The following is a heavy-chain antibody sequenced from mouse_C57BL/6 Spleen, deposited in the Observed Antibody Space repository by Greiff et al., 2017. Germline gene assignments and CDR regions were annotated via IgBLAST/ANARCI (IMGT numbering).Heavy chain of an antibody. D-gene: IGHD1-1*01. CDR2: IDPEDGDT. Sequence: EVQLQQSGAELVRPGASVKLSCTASGFNIKDDYMHWVKQRPEQGLEWIGWIDPEDGDTEYASKFQGKATMTANTSSNTAYLQLSSLTSEDSAVTAGTPCYSGSSYVFACWGQGTLVTVSA. CDR3: TPCYSGSSYVFAC. J-gene: IGHJ3*01. V-gene: IGHV14-1*01. CDR1: GFNIKDDY.